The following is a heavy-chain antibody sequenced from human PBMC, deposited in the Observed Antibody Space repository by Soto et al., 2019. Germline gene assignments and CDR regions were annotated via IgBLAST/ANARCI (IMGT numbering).Heavy chain of an antibody. CDR2: VYPGDSDT. CDR3: AILSGRRNGVCYKFEY. CDR1: GYSFTSYW. D-gene: IGHD2-8*01. Sequence: EVQLVQSGAEVKKPGESLKISCQGSGYSFTSYWIAWVRQMPGKGREWMGIVYPGDSDTRYSPSFQGQVTISADKSISAAYLQWSSLKASDIDMYYCAILSGRRNGVCYKFEYCGQGTLVTVSS. V-gene: IGHV5-51*01. J-gene: IGHJ4*02.